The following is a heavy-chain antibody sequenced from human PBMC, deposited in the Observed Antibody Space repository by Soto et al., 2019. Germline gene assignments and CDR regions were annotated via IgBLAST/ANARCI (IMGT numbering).Heavy chain of an antibody. Sequence: ASVKVSCKVSGYTLTELSMHWVRQAPGKGLEWMGGFDPEDGETIYAQKFQGRVTMTEDTSTDTAYMELSSLRSEDTAVYYCATAQSGRLTPDYWGQGTLVTVSS. CDR1: GYTLTELS. D-gene: IGHD3-10*01. CDR3: ATAQSGRLTPDY. CDR2: FDPEDGET. V-gene: IGHV1-24*01. J-gene: IGHJ4*02.